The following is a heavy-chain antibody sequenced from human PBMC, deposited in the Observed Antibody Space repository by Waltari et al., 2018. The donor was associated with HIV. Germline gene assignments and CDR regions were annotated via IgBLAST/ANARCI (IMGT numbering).Heavy chain of an antibody. V-gene: IGHV3-7*01. J-gene: IGHJ4*02. CDR1: GFSFSSSL. D-gene: IGHD6-19*01. CDR2: IKQDGSEK. CDR3: ASKVAGMDN. Sequence: DVQLVESGGDLVQPGGSLRLSCAASGFSFSSSLLSWVRQAPGKGLEWVANIKQDGSEKHYVDSVKGRFTISRDNTKNSLYLQMNSLRAEDTAVYYCASKVAGMDNWGQGILVTVSS.